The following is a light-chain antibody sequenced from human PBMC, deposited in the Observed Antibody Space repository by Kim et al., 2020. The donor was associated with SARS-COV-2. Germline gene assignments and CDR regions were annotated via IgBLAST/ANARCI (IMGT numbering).Light chain of an antibody. V-gene: IGKV3-11*01. CDR2: DAS. CDR1: LSVSTY. Sequence: SPGETATRSCRASLSVSTYLAWYQQKPGQPPRLLIFDASKRAAGVPGRFSGSGSGTDFTLTISSLEPDDFAVYYCQQRSTWPPWTFGQGTKVDIK. J-gene: IGKJ1*01. CDR3: QQRSTWPPWT.